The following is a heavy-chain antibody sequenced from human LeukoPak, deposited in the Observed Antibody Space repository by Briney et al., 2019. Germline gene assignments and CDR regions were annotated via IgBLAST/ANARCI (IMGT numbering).Heavy chain of an antibody. Sequence: GGSLRLSCAASGFTFSSYAMSWVRQAPGKGLEWVSAISGSGGSTYYADSVKGRFTISRDNSKNTLYLQMSSLRAEDTAVYYCAKRTISGTFYFDYWGQGTLVTVSS. V-gene: IGHV3-23*01. CDR1: GFTFSSYA. D-gene: IGHD1/OR15-1a*01. J-gene: IGHJ4*02. CDR3: AKRTISGTFYFDY. CDR2: ISGSGGST.